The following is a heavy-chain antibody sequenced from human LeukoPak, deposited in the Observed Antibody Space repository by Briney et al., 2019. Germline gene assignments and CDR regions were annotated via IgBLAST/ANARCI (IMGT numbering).Heavy chain of an antibody. CDR2: ISGSGGST. D-gene: IGHD4-17*01. Sequence: PGGSLRLSCAASGFTFSSYAMSWVRRAPGKGLEWVSAISGSGGSTYYADSVKGRFTISRDNSKNTLYLQMNSLRAEDTAVYYCAKVNGDELRLYFDYWGQGTLVTVSS. J-gene: IGHJ4*02. CDR3: AKVNGDELRLYFDY. CDR1: GFTFSSYA. V-gene: IGHV3-23*01.